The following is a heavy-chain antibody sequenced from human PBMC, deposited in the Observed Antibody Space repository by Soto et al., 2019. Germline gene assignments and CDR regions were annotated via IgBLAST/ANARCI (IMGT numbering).Heavy chain of an antibody. Sequence: QVQLVQSGAEVRKPGSSVKVSCKASGGTFSSYTISWVRQAPGQGLQWMGGIIPIFGTTNYAQKFQGRVTFTSDESTSTAYMDLSSLRSEDTAVYYCGRHISYQPLFSGFDYWGQGTPVTVSS. V-gene: IGHV1-69*01. CDR2: IIPIFGTT. J-gene: IGHJ4*02. CDR1: GGTFSSYT. D-gene: IGHD3-10*02. CDR3: GRHISYQPLFSGFDY.